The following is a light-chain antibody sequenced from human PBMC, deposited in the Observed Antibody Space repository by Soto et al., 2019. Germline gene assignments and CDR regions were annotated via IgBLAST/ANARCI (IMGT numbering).Light chain of an antibody. V-gene: IGKV3-20*01. CDR1: QSISSNF. J-gene: IGKJ1*01. CDR2: GAS. CDR3: QQSYNTPRT. Sequence: EIVLTQSPGTLSLSPGEGATLSCRASQSISSNFLAWYQQKRGQAPRLLIHGASNRATGIPDRFSGSGSGTDFTLTITSLQPEDFATYYCQQSYNTPRTFGQGTKVDIK.